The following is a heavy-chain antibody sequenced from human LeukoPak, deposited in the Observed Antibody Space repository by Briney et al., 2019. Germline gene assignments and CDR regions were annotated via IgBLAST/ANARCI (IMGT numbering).Heavy chain of an antibody. CDR3: CTDYYDFWSGPH. Sequence: PGGSLRLSCAASGFTFSSYSMSWVRQAPGKGLEWVAQIYSQSEGGTTGYAAPVKGRFTISRDDAVNTLFLQMNSLKSEDTALYYCCTDYYDFWSGPHWGQGSLVTVSS. J-gene: IGHJ4*02. V-gene: IGHV3-15*01. CDR1: GFTFSSYS. D-gene: IGHD3-3*01. CDR2: IYSQSEGGTT.